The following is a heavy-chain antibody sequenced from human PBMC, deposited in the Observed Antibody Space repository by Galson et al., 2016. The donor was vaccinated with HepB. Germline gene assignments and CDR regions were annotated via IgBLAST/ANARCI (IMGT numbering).Heavy chain of an antibody. CDR2: INGGATAV. Sequence: SLRLSCAASGFNFSIYGMNWLRQAPGKGLEWVSYINGGATAVRYADSVKDRFTLPRDNAKNSLYLQMNRLRADDTAVYYCARSVGSTDYYDTSGYFVSWYFDLWGRGTLVTVSS. D-gene: IGHD3-22*01. CDR3: ARSVGSTDYYDTSGYFVSWYFDL. J-gene: IGHJ2*01. CDR1: GFNFSIYG. V-gene: IGHV3-48*04.